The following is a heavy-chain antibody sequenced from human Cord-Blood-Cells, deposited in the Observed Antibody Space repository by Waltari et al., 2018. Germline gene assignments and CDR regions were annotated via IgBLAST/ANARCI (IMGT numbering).Heavy chain of an antibody. CDR2: IIPILGIA. CDR3: ARDPSGSSGWDYYFDY. D-gene: IGHD6-19*01. Sequence: QVQLVQSGAEVKKPGSSVKVSCKASGGTFSSYAISWVRQAPGQGLEWMGRIIPILGIANYAQKFQGRVTITADKSASTAYMELSSLRSEDTAVYYCARDPSGSSGWDYYFDYWGQGTLVTVSS. J-gene: IGHJ4*02. CDR1: GGTFSSYA. V-gene: IGHV1-69*09.